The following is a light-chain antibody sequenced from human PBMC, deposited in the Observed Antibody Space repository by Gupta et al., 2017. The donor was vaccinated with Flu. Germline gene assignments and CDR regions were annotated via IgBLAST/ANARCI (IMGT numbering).Light chain of an antibody. CDR2: DAS. Sequence: IVLPPSPPTLSVSAGERATLSCRASQGVSSYLAWYQQKPGQTPRLLLYDASTMDTGIPARFSGSGSGTEFTLTISSLEPEDSAVYYCQQLSNWPPLTFGGGTKVEIK. CDR3: QQLSNWPPLT. J-gene: IGKJ4*01. V-gene: IGKV3-11*01. CDR1: QGVSSY.